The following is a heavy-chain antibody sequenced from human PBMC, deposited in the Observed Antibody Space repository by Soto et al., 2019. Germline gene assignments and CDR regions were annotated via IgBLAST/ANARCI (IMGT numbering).Heavy chain of an antibody. CDR2: IGGSGNST. J-gene: IGHJ6*02. Sequence: EVQLLESGGGLVQPGGSLRLSCAASGFTFSSYAMSWVRQAPGKGLEWVSGIGGSGNSTYYADSVKGRFTISRDNSKNTLYLQTNSLRAEDTAVYYCAKDQRGGDVWGQGTTVTVSS. D-gene: IGHD3-10*01. CDR1: GFTFSSYA. V-gene: IGHV3-23*01. CDR3: AKDQRGGDV.